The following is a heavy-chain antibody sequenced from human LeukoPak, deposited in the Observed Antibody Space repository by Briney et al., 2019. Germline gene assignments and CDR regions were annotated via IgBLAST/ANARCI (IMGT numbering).Heavy chain of an antibody. J-gene: IGHJ6*01. Sequence: SETLSLTCTISGGSISSSSYYWGWIRQPPGKGLEWIGTIDHSGSAYYRPSLKSRATISVDTSKRQFSLKLSSVTAADTGVYYCARETNDYFDSSAYMDVWGQGTKVTVSS. D-gene: IGHD3-22*01. CDR1: GGSISSSSYY. CDR3: ARETNDYFDSSAYMDV. CDR2: IDHSGSA. V-gene: IGHV4-39*07.